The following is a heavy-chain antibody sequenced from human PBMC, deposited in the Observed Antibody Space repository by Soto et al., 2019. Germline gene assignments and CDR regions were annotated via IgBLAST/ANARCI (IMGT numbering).Heavy chain of an antibody. D-gene: IGHD5-18*01. CDR2: IWYDGSNK. V-gene: IGHV3-33*01. CDR1: GFTFSSSG. CDR3: ARDLSRGYSYGSDY. Sequence: QVQLVESGGGVVQPGRSLRLSCAASGFTFSSSGLHWVRQAPGKGLEWVAVIWYDGSNKYYADSVKGRFTISRDNSKNTVYLQMNSLRAEDTAVYYCARDLSRGYSYGSDYWGPGTLVTVSS. J-gene: IGHJ4*02.